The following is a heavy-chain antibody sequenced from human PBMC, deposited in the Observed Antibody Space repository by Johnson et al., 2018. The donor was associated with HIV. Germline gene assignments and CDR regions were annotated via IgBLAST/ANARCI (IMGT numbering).Heavy chain of an antibody. CDR1: GFTFNTYG. D-gene: IGHD5-24*01. CDR3: AKWTRDGYNYVHAFDI. Sequence: QVQLVESGGGVVQTGTSLRLSCAASGFTFNTYGMHWVRQAPGKGLEWVALMSHDGSNKYYADSVKGRFTISRDNSKNTLYLQMNSLRAEDTAVYYCAKWTRDGYNYVHAFDIWGQGTMVTVSS. CDR2: MSHDGSNK. J-gene: IGHJ3*02. V-gene: IGHV3-30*18.